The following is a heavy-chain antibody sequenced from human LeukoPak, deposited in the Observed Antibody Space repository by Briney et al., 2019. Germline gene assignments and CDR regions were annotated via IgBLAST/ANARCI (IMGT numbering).Heavy chain of an antibody. J-gene: IGHJ4*02. Sequence: ASVKVSCKASGYTFTGYYMHWVRQAPGQGLEWMGWINPNSGGTNYAQKFQGRVTMTRDTSISTAYMELSRLRSDDTAVYYCARVSGSYRDVFDYWGQGTLVTVSS. CDR2: INPNSGGT. D-gene: IGHD1-26*01. CDR1: GYTFTGYY. CDR3: ARVSGSYRDVFDY. V-gene: IGHV1-2*02.